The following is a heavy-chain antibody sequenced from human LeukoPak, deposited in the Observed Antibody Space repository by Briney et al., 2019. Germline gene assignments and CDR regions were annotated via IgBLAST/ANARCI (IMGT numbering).Heavy chain of an antibody. CDR2: IRGSGGST. CDR3: AKDWDYYGSGSYSDY. Sequence: PGGSLRLSCAASGFTFSSYAMRWVRQAPGKGLEWVSSIRGSGGSTYYADSVKGRFTISRDNSKNTLYLQMNSLRAEDTAVYYCAKDWDYYGSGSYSDYWGQGTLVTVSS. V-gene: IGHV3-23*01. J-gene: IGHJ4*02. CDR1: GFTFSSYA. D-gene: IGHD3-10*01.